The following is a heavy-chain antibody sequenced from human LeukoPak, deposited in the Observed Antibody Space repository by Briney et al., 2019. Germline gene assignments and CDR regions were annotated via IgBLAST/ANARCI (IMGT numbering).Heavy chain of an antibody. CDR2: TKSEGSST. CDR3: ARTGGCNSHFDY. D-gene: IGHD4-23*01. Sequence: GGSLTLSCVASGLTLNNYWMHWVRQAPGKGLVWVSRTKSEGSSTNYADSVKDRFTISRDNAKNTLYLQMNSLRGEDTAVYYCARTGGCNSHFDYWGQGTLVTVSS. CDR1: GLTLNNYW. V-gene: IGHV3-74*01. J-gene: IGHJ4*02.